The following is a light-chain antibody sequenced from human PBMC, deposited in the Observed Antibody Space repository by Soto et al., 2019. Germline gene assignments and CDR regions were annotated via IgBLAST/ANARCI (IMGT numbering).Light chain of an antibody. V-gene: IGKV3-15*01. CDR2: GTS. J-gene: IGKJ3*01. CDR1: QSVSSN. CDR3: QQRSSWPAT. Sequence: EIVMTHSPATLSVSPGERATLSCRASQSVSSNLAWYQQKPGQSPRLLIYGTSTRATGIPGRFSGSGSGTDFTLTISSLEPEDFAVYYCQQRSSWPATFGPGTKVDIK.